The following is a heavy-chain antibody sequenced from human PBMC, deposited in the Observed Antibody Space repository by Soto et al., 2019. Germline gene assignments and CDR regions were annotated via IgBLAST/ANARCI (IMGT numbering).Heavy chain of an antibody. Sequence: EVQLLESGGGLVQPGGSLRLSCAASGFTFSSYALTWVRQAPGKGLEWVSVIGASGSSTFHADSVKGRFTISRDNTKNTLFLQMNSLRAEDTAVYYCAKVVDYDSTGYYSRLAHWGQGTLVTVSS. CDR2: IGASGSST. CDR1: GFTFSSYA. J-gene: IGHJ4*02. D-gene: IGHD3-22*01. CDR3: AKVVDYDSTGYYSRLAH. V-gene: IGHV3-23*01.